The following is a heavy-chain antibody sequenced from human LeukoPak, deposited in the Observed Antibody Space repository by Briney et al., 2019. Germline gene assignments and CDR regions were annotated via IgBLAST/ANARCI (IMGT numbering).Heavy chain of an antibody. Sequence: SETLSLTRTVSGGSLSSYYWSWIRHTAGKGREWIGRIYISGITTYTPSPKSRVTLLEDTTKNQFSLKLSSVTAADTAVYYWARGTARGLRGYSYANVYYFDYWGQGTLVTVSS. D-gene: IGHD5-18*01. J-gene: IGHJ4*02. CDR1: GGSLSSYY. CDR3: ARGTARGLRGYSYANVYYFDY. CDR2: IYISGIT. V-gene: IGHV4-4*07.